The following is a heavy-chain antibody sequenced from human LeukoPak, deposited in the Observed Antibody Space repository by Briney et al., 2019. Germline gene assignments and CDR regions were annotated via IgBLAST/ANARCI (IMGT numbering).Heavy chain of an antibody. CDR3: ARARYYDILTGYYRRDWFDP. CDR2: INHSGST. J-gene: IGHJ5*02. D-gene: IGHD3-9*01. Sequence: SETLSLTCAVYGGSFSGYYWSWIRQPPGKGLEWIGEINHSGSTNYNPSLKSRVTISVGTSKNQFSLKLSSVTAADTAVYYCARARYYDILTGYYRRDWFDPWGQGTLVTVSS. CDR1: GGSFSGYY. V-gene: IGHV4-34*01.